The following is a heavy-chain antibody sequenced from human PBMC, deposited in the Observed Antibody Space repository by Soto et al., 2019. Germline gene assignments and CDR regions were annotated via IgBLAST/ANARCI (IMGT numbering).Heavy chain of an antibody. Sequence: QVQLVESGGGVVQPGRSMRLSCAASGFSFSNYAMHWVRQAPGKGLEWVAVISYDGSEKYFADSVKGRFTISRDNSKNTLYLQMNSLRPEDTAVYYCARTVGREWLVSGYDYWGQRSLVTVSS. J-gene: IGHJ4*02. CDR2: ISYDGSEK. D-gene: IGHD6-19*01. CDR3: ARTVGREWLVSGYDY. CDR1: GFSFSNYA. V-gene: IGHV3-30-3*01.